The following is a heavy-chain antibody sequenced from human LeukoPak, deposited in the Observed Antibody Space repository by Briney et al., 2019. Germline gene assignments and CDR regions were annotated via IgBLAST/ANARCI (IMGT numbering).Heavy chain of an antibody. CDR2: INHSGST. CDR3: ARLGLYGSGSYYQRGRPTPYFDY. D-gene: IGHD3-10*01. J-gene: IGHJ4*02. CDR1: GGSISTSSYY. Sequence: SETLSLTCTVSGGSISTSSYYWGWIRQPPGKGLEWIGEINHSGSTNYNPSLKSRVTISVDTSKNQFSLKLSSVTAADTAVYYCARLGLYGSGSYYQRGRPTPYFDYWGQGTLVTVSS. V-gene: IGHV4-39*07.